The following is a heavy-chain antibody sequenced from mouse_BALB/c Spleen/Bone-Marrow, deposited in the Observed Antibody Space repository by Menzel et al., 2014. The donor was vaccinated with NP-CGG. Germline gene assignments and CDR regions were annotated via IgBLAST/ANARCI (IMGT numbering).Heavy chain of an antibody. Sequence: EVQGVESGGGLVQPGGSLKVSCAASGFDFSRYWMSWVRRAPGKGLEWIGEINPDSRTINYTPSLKDKFIISRDNAKNTLYLQMSKVRSEDTALYYCSRLGYYGGFAYWGQGTLVTVSA. D-gene: IGHD2-3*01. CDR3: SRLGYYGGFAY. CDR1: GFDFSRYW. J-gene: IGHJ3*01. CDR2: INPDSRTI. V-gene: IGHV4-1*02.